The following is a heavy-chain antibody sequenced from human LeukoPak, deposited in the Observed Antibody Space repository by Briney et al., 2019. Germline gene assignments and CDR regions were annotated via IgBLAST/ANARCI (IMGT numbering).Heavy chain of an antibody. CDR3: AKDLNSFIVVVTIYGMDV. J-gene: IGHJ6*02. CDR2: ISHDASNI. CDR1: GFNLSHYG. Sequence: PGGSLRLSCEISGFNLSHYGMHWVRQAPGKGLEWVADISHDASNIYYADSVKGRFTISRDNAKNTLFLQLNSLRGDDTAVYYCAKDLNSFIVVVTIYGMDVWGQGTTVIVSS. D-gene: IGHD2-15*01. V-gene: IGHV3-30*18.